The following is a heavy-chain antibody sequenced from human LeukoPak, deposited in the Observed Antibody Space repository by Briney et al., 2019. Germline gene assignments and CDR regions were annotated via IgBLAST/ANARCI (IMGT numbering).Heavy chain of an antibody. D-gene: IGHD6-19*01. CDR3: ARIRTGSGWAYYYYYMDV. CDR1: GFTFSSYG. J-gene: IGHJ6*03. CDR2: IYYSGST. Sequence: KPGGSLRLSCAASGFTFSSYGMTWVRQAPGKGLEWIGSIYYSGSTYCNPSLKSRVTISIDTSKNQFSLKLSSVTAADTAVYYCARIRTGSGWAYYYYYMDVWGKGTTVTVSS. V-gene: IGHV4-38-2*01.